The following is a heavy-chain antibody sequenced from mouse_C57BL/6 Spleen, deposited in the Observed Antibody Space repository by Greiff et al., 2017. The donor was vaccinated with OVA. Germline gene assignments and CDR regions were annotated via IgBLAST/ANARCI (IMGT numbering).Heavy chain of an antibody. J-gene: IGHJ4*01. CDR3: ARWGYYGSSPTYAMDY. CDR1: GYAFSSYW. Sequence: QVQLKESGAELVKPGASVKISCKASGYAFSSYWMNWVKQRPGKGLEWIGQIYPGDGDTNYNGKFKGKATLTADKSSSTAYMQLSSLTSEDSAVYFCARWGYYGSSPTYAMDYWGQGTSVTVSS. CDR2: IYPGDGDT. V-gene: IGHV1-80*01. D-gene: IGHD1-1*01.